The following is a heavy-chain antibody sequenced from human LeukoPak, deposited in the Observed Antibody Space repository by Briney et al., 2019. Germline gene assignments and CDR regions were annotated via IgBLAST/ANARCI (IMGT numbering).Heavy chain of an antibody. CDR3: ARGGGKDNWFDP. CDR2: INHSGST. V-gene: IGHV4-34*01. CDR1: GFTFSSYW. J-gene: IGHJ5*02. Sequence: GSLRLSCAASGFTFSSYWMSWVRQPPGKGLEWIGEINHSGSTNYNPSLKSRVTISVDTSKNQFSLKLSSVTAADTAVYYCARGGGKDNWFDPWGQGTLVTVSS.